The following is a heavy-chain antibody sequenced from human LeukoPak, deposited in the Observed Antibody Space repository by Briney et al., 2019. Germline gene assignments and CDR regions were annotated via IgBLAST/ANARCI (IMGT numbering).Heavy chain of an antibody. J-gene: IGHJ4*02. CDR2: ISGSGGST. Sequence: GGSLRLSCAASGFTFSSYAISWVRQAPGKGLEWVSAISGSGGSTYYADSVKGRFTISRDNSKNTLYLQMNSLRAEDTAVYYCAKDAPVNIVVVPAANSWGQGTLVTVSS. V-gene: IGHV3-23*01. CDR3: AKDAPVNIVVVPAANS. D-gene: IGHD2-2*01. CDR1: GFTFSSYA.